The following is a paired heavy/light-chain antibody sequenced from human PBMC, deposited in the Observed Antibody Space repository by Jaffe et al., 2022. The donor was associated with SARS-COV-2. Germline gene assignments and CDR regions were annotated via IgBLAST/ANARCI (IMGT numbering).Heavy chain of an antibody. J-gene: IGHJ6*02. Sequence: EVQLLESGGGLVQPGGSLRLSCTASGFTFSNYAMNWVRQAPGKGLEWVSVISASGGSTFYADSVKGRFTVSRDNSRGTLYLQMNSLRAEDTAVYYCAKDGFSTVVTPNYYGMDVWGQGTTVTVSS. D-gene: IGHD2-21*02. CDR3: AKDGFSTVVTPNYYGMDV. CDR2: ISASGGST. CDR1: GFTFSNYA. V-gene: IGHV3-23*01.
Light chain of an antibody. J-gene: IGKJ2*01. CDR2: GAF. CDR1: QSVYSKY. Sequence: EIVLTQSPGSLSLSPGERATLSCRTSQSVYSKYLAWYQHKPGQAPRLLIYGAFNRATGIPDRFSGSGSGTDFTLTITRLEPEDSAVYYCQHYGTSSYTFGQGTKLEIK. V-gene: IGKV3-20*01. CDR3: QHYGTSSYT.